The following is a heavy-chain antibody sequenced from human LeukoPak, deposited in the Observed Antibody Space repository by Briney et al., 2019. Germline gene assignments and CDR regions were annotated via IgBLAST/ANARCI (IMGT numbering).Heavy chain of an antibody. J-gene: IGHJ4*02. CDR3: AKDHLPGIVVADRDY. CDR2: IKQDGSEK. D-gene: IGHD6-19*01. CDR1: GFTFSSYW. Sequence: GGSLRLSCAASGFTFSSYWMSWVRQAPGKGLEWVANIKQDGSEKYYVDSVKGRFTISRDNAKNSLYLQMNSLRAEDTAVYYCAKDHLPGIVVADRDYWGLGTLVTVSS. V-gene: IGHV3-7*01.